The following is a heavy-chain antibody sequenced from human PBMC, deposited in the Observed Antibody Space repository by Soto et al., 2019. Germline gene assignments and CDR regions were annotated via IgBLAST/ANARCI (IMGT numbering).Heavy chain of an antibody. D-gene: IGHD3-16*01. CDR1: GGTFSSYA. J-gene: IGHJ5*01. CDR2: IIPIFGTA. Sequence: ASVKVSCKASGGTFSSYAISWVRQAPGQGLEWMGGIIPIFGTANYAQKFQGRVTITADESTSTAYMELNPVTPDDTAVYYCARLIGNSWLDSWGQGTLVTVSS. CDR3: ARLIGNSWLDS. V-gene: IGHV1-69*13.